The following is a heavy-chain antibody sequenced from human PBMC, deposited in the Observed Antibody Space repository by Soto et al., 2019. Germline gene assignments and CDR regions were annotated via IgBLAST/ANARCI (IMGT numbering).Heavy chain of an antibody. Sequence: PSETLSLTCTVSVDSITTYYWNWLRQPAGRRLEWIGRIDASGNSNYNNSLNSRVTLSIDTSKKQFSLKLTSVSAADTAVYYCARFRNNWFQTEGMDGWGQGTTVTAAS. CDR1: VDSITTYY. CDR3: ARFRNNWFQTEGMDG. D-gene: IGHD1-1*01. V-gene: IGHV4-4*07. CDR2: IDASGNS. J-gene: IGHJ6*02.